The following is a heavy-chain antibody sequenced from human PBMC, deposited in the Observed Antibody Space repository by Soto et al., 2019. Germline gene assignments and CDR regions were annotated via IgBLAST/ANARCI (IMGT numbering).Heavy chain of an antibody. CDR2: IYSGGST. D-gene: IGHD5-12*01. J-gene: IGHJ4*02. CDR1: GFTVSSNH. Sequence: PVGSLRLSCAASGFTVSSNHMTWVRQAPGKGLEWVSVIYSGGSTYYADSVKGRFTISRDNSKNTLYLQMNSLRAEDTALYYCARTLREYSGYDQNGPVDYWAREPWSPSPQ. CDR3: ARTLREYSGYDQNGPVDY. V-gene: IGHV3-66*01.